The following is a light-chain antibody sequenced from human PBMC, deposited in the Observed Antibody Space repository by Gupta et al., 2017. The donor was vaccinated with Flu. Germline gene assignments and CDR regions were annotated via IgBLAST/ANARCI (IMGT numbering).Light chain of an antibody. J-gene: IGLJ2*01. CDR2: EDN. CDR3: QSYDSSNHGV. Sequence: NFMLISPHSVSESPGKTVTLCCNRSSGSIASNYVQWYQQRPGSSPTTVIYEDNQRPSGVPDRFSGSIDSSSNSAALTISGLKTEDEADYYCQSYDSSNHGVFGGGTKLTVL. V-gene: IGLV6-57*01. CDR1: SGSIASNY.